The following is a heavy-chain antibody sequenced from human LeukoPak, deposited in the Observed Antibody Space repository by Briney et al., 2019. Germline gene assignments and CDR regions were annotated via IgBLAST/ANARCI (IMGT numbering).Heavy chain of an antibody. CDR3: ARDLGAKTGWWFDP. Sequence: ASVKVSCKASGYTFTGYCMHWVRQAPGQGLEWMGRINPNSGGTNYAQKFQGRVTMTRDTSISTAYMELSRLRSDDTAVYYCARDLGAKTGWWFDPWGQGTLVTVSS. J-gene: IGHJ5*02. V-gene: IGHV1-2*06. D-gene: IGHD1-26*01. CDR2: INPNSGGT. CDR1: GYTFTGYC.